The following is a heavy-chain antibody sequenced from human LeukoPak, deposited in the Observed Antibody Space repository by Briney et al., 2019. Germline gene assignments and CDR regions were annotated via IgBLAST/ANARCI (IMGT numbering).Heavy chain of an antibody. J-gene: IGHJ1*01. Sequence: GASVKVSCKASGYTFTGYYMHWVRQAPGQGLEWMGWINPNSGGTNYAQKFQGRVTMTRDTSISTAYMELSRLRSDDTAVYYCARAQSSSWERYFQHWGQGTLVTVSS. CDR1: GYTFTGYY. CDR3: ARAQSSSWERYFQH. D-gene: IGHD6-13*01. CDR2: INPNSGGT. V-gene: IGHV1-2*02.